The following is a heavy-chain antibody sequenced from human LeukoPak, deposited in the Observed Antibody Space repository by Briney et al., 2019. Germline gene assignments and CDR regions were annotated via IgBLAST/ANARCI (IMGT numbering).Heavy chain of an antibody. Sequence: SETLSLTCAVYGGSFSGYYWSWIRQPPGKGLEWIGEINHSGSTNYNPSLKSRVTISVDTSKNQFSLKLSSVTAADTAVYYCASGYSSSWYYFDYWGQGILVTVSS. CDR1: GGSFSGYY. V-gene: IGHV4-34*01. D-gene: IGHD6-13*01. CDR3: ASGYSSSWYYFDY. CDR2: INHSGST. J-gene: IGHJ4*02.